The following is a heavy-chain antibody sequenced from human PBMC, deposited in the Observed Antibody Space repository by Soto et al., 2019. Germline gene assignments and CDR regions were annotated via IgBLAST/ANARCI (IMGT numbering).Heavy chain of an antibody. D-gene: IGHD3-10*01. CDR2: ISTYTGNT. V-gene: IGHV1-18*01. CDR1: GYTFTNYD. CDR3: ARGYYYGSGRPAPGGMDF. J-gene: IGHJ6*02. Sequence: QVHLVQSGAEVKKPGASVKVSCKASGYTFTNYDINWVRQAPGQGLEWMGWISTYTGNTNYAQKLPGRATMTTDTSTSTAYMELRSLRSDDTAVYYCARGYYYGSGRPAPGGMDFWGQGTTVTVSS.